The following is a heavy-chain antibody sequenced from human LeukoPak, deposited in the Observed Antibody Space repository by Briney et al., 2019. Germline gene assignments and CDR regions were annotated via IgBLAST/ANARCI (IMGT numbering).Heavy chain of an antibody. CDR2: MNPNSGNT. J-gene: IGHJ6*03. V-gene: IGHV1-8*01. CDR1: GYTFTSYD. CDR3: ARGTYDGYGYYYYYYYMDV. D-gene: IGHD5-24*01. Sequence: GASVEVSCKASGYTFTSYDINWVRQATGQGLEWMGWMNPNSGNTGYAQKFQGRVTMTRNTSISTAYMELSSLRSEDTAVYYCARGTYDGYGYYYYYYYMDVWGKGTTVTVSS.